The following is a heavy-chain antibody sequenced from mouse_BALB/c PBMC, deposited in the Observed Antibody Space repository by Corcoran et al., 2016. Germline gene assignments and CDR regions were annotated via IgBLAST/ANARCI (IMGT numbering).Heavy chain of an antibody. J-gene: IGHJ2*01. D-gene: IGHD2-4*01. CDR3: ARWDLPTMITTLVDY. CDR2: INTYTGEP. Sequence: QIQLVQSGPELKKPGETVKISCKASGYTFTNSGMNWVKQAPGKGLKWMGWINTYTGEPTYADDFKGRFAFSLETSASTAYLQINNLKNEDTATYFCARWDLPTMITTLVDYWGQGTTLTVSS. V-gene: IGHV9-3-1*01. CDR1: GYTFTNSG.